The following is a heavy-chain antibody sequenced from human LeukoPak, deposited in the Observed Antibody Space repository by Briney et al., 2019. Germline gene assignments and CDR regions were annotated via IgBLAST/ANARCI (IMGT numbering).Heavy chain of an antibody. Sequence: GASVKVSCKASGYTFTSYFMHWVRQAPGQGLEWMGIINPSGGSTSYAQKFQGRVTMTRDTSTSTVYMELSSLRSEDTAVYYCATFTFGGRRSTSFDYWGQGTLVTVSS. CDR1: GYTFTSYF. CDR3: ATFTFGGRRSTSFDY. J-gene: IGHJ4*02. CDR2: INPSGGST. V-gene: IGHV1-46*01. D-gene: IGHD3-16*01.